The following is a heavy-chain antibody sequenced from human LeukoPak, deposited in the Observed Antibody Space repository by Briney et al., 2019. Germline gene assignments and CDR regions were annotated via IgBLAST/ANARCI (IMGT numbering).Heavy chain of an antibody. V-gene: IGHV4-30-2*01. CDR3: ARTRDFWSAYFDY. Sequence: SQTLSLTCAVSGVSITSDTYYWNWIRQPPGKGLELIGYILHSGSTYHNPSLKSRVTVLVDTSKNQFSLKLSSVTAADTAVYFCARTRDFWSAYFDYWGQGILVTVSS. J-gene: IGHJ4*02. CDR2: ILHSGST. CDR1: GVSITSDTYY. D-gene: IGHD3-3*01.